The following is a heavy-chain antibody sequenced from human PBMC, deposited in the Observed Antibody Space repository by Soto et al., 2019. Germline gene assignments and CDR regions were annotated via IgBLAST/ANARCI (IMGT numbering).Heavy chain of an antibody. CDR2: INSDGSST. CDR3: ASVIPLGY. D-gene: IGHD2-21*01. J-gene: IGHJ4*02. Sequence: EVQLVESGGGLVQPGGSLRLSCAASGFTFSSYWMHWVRQAPGKGLEWVSRINSDGSSTSYADSVKGRFTISRDNAKNTLYLKMNSRRAEDTAVYYCASVIPLGYWGQGTLVTVSS. V-gene: IGHV3-74*01. CDR1: GFTFSSYW.